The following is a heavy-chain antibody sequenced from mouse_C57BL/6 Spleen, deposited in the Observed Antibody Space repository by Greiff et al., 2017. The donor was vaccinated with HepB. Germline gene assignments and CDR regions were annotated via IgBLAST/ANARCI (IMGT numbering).Heavy chain of an antibody. CDR3: ARDGYYAPLDY. Sequence: QVQLQQPGAELVKPGASVKMSCKASGYTFTSYWITWVKQRPGQGLEWIGDIYPGSGSTNYNEKFKSKATLTVDTSSSTAYMQPSSVTSEDSAVYYCARDGYYAPLDYWGQGTTLTVSS. V-gene: IGHV1-55*01. CDR1: GYTFTSYW. D-gene: IGHD2-3*01. J-gene: IGHJ2*01. CDR2: IYPGSGST.